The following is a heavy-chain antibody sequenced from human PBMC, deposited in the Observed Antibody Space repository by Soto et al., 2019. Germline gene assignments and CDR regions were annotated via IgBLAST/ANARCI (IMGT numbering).Heavy chain of an antibody. V-gene: IGHV1-69*01. CDR2: IIPIFGTA. CDR1: GGTFSSYA. Sequence: QVPLVQSGAEVKKPGSSVKVSCKASGGTFSSYAISWVRQAPGQGLEWMGGIIPIFGTANYAQKFQGRVTITADESTSTAYMELSSLRSEDTAVYYCAVYGSGSSNYYYYGMDVWGQGTTVTVSS. D-gene: IGHD3-10*01. J-gene: IGHJ6*02. CDR3: AVYGSGSSNYYYYGMDV.